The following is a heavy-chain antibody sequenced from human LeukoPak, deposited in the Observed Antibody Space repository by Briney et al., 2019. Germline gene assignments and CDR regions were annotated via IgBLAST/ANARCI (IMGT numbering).Heavy chain of an antibody. D-gene: IGHD6-13*01. CDR1: GGSISGHH. Sequence: SETLSLTCTVSGGSISGHHWSWIRQPPGKGLEWIGRIYTSGSTNYNPSLKSRVTISVDTSKNQFSLKLSSVTAADTAVYHCARENRIATASDAFDIWGQGTMVTVSS. CDR2: IYTSGST. CDR3: ARENRIATASDAFDI. V-gene: IGHV4-4*07. J-gene: IGHJ3*02.